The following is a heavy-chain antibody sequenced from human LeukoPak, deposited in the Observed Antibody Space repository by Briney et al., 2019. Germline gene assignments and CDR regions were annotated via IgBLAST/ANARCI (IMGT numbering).Heavy chain of an antibody. D-gene: IGHD6-13*01. CDR2: IWFDESTK. CDR1: GFTFSSYG. Sequence: GGSLRLSCAASGFTFSSYGVHWVRQAPGKGLEWVAVIWFDESTKYYADTVKGRFTISRDNSKSTLYLQMDSLRAEDTAVYYCARDYRSSTYYMDVWGKGTTVTVSS. J-gene: IGHJ6*03. CDR3: ARDYRSSTYYMDV. V-gene: IGHV3-33*01.